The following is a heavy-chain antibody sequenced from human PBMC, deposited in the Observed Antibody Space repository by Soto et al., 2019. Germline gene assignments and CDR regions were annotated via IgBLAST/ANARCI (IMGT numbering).Heavy chain of an antibody. D-gene: IGHD3-22*01. CDR2: IIPIFGTA. CDR3: ARTPLYYYDSSGYFGWFDP. J-gene: IGHJ5*02. V-gene: IGHV1-69*06. CDR1: GGTFSSYA. Sequence: QVQLVQSGAEVKKPGSSVKVSCKASGGTFSSYAISWVRQAPGQGLEWMGGIIPIFGTANYAQKFQGRVTITADKSTSTAYMELSSLRSVDTAVYYCARTPLYYYDSSGYFGWFDPWGQGTLVTVSS.